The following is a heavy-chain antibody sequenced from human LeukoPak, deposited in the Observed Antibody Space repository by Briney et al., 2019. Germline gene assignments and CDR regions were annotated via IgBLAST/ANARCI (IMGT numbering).Heavy chain of an antibody. CDR2: IKSKTDGGTT. V-gene: IGHV3-15*01. J-gene: IGHJ4*02. CDR1: GFTFSNAW. D-gene: IGHD3-22*01. Sequence: GGSLRLSCAASGFTFSNAWMSWVRQAPGKGLEWVGRIKSKTDGGTTDYAAPVKGRFTISRDDSKNTLYLQMNSLQTEDTAVYYCTTTMIVVAPNDYWGQGTLVTVSS. CDR3: TTTMIVVAPNDY.